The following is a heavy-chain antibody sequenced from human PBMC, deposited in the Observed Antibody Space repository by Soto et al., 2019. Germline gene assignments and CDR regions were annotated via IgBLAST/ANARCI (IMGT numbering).Heavy chain of an antibody. V-gene: IGHV3-53*01. CDR3: ASAAVTAPDY. D-gene: IGHD2-21*02. Sequence: EVQLVESGGGLIQPGGSLRLSCAASGFTVSSKYMTWVRQAPGKGLEWVSVIYSGGDTYYADSVKGRFTISRDNSKNKLYLQMNSLRAEDTAVYYCASAAVTAPDYWGQGTPVTVSS. CDR1: GFTVSSKY. J-gene: IGHJ4*02. CDR2: IYSGGDT.